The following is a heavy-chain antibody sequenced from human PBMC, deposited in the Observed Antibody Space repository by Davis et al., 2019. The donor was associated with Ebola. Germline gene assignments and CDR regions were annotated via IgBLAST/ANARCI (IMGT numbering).Heavy chain of an antibody. CDR1: GYTFTSYD. D-gene: IGHD3-16*01. CDR3: ARDRGTRIYYYGMDV. V-gene: IGHV1-2*04. CDR2: INPNSGGT. J-gene: IGHJ6*02. Sequence: ASVKVSCKASGYTFTSYDINWVRQATGQGLEWMGWINPNSGGTNYAQKFQGWVTMTRDTSISTAYMELSRLRSDDTAVYYCARDRGTRIYYYGMDVWGQGTTVTVSS.